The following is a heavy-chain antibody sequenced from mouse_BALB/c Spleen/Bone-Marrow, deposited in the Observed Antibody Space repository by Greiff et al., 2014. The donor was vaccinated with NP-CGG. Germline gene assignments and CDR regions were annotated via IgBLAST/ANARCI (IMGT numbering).Heavy chain of an antibody. CDR3: ARRVPFAY. CDR1: GYTFSSYW. J-gene: IGHJ3*01. V-gene: IGHV1-9*01. Sequence: LEESGAELMKPGASVKISCTATGYTFSSYWIEWVKQRPGHGLEWIGEILPGSGSTNYNEKFKGKATFTADTSSNTAYMQLSSLTSEDSAVYYCARRVPFAYWGQGTLVTVSA. CDR2: ILPGSGST.